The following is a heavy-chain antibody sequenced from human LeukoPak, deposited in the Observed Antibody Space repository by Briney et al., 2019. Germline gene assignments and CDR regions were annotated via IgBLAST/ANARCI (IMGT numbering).Heavy chain of an antibody. J-gene: IGHJ4*02. V-gene: IGHV3-23*01. CDR1: GFSFSSFA. D-gene: IGHD6-13*01. CDR2: ISGSGGDT. Sequence: PGGSLRLSCAASGFSFSSFAMSWVRQAPGKGLEWVSAISGSGGDTYHADSVKGRFTISRDNSKNTLYLQMNSLRAEDTAVYYCARDLVPAAGTARSDYWGQGTLVTVSS. CDR3: ARDLVPAAGTARSDY.